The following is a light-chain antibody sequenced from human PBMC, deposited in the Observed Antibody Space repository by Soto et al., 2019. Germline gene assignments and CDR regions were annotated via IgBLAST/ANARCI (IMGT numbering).Light chain of an antibody. CDR1: SSGIERNT. V-gene: IGLV1-44*01. CDR2: RNS. J-gene: IGLJ1*01. Sequence: QSVRTQPTSASGTPGQRVTISCSGDSSGIERNTVSWYQQLPGMAPKLLIYRNSRLPSGVPDRVCCCKSGTSASLAISELQCEDEAEYYCATLDDSLNLLYVFGTGTQVTVL. CDR3: ATLDDSLNLLYV.